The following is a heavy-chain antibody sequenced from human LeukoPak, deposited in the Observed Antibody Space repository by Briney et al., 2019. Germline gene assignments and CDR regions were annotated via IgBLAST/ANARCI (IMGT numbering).Heavy chain of an antibody. D-gene: IGHD3-9*01. V-gene: IGHV4-34*01. CDR3: ARGPLLNYDILTGYPMDV. Sequence: PSETLSLTCVVYDASFRGHYWSWIRQPPGKGLEWIGEILHTGSTNYNPSLTTRVTMSLDASKNQFSLMMTSVTAADTAVYYCARGPLLNYDILTGYPMDVWGQGTTVTVSS. CDR1: DASFRGHY. J-gene: IGHJ6*02. CDR2: ILHTGST.